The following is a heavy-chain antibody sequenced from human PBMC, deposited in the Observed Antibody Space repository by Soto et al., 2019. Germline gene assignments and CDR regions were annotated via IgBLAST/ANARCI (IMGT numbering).Heavy chain of an antibody. CDR3: TLGDTAMVSPYYGMDV. Sequence: GGSLRLSCAAPGYTLRNAWPSWVREASGKGMGWVGRITSKTDDWTTDYAAPVKGRFTISRDDSKNTLYLQMNSLKTEDTAVYYCTLGDTAMVSPYYGMDVWGQVTTGTFSS. J-gene: IGHJ6*02. CDR1: GYTLRNAW. V-gene: IGHV3-15*01. D-gene: IGHD5-18*01. CDR2: ITSKTDDWTT.